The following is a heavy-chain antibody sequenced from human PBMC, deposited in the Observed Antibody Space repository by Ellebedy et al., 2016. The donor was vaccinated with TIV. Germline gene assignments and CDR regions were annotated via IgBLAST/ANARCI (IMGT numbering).Heavy chain of an antibody. CDR2: IKYDEIEK. CDR1: GFTFSRFW. V-gene: IGHV3-7*04. D-gene: IGHD2-15*01. CDR3: ARDTVEVPSGDAFDL. Sequence: PGGSLRLSCGASGFTFSRFWMAWLRQAPGKGLEYVAHIKYDEIEKYHLDSVKGRFTISRDNARNSVYLQMNSLRVDDTAIYYCARDTVEVPSGDAFDLWGRGTLVTVSS. J-gene: IGHJ3*01.